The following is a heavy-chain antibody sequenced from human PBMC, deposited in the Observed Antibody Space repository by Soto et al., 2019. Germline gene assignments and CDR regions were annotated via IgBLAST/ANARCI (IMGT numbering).Heavy chain of an antibody. CDR3: ARDGYNDFDY. V-gene: IGHV3-21*01. CDR2: ISSSSSYI. Sequence: GGSLRLAISASGFPVSSYSVNWVRQAPGKGLEWVSSISSSSSYIYYADSVKGRFTISRDNAKNSLYLQMNSLRAEDTAVYYCARDGYNDFDYWGQGTLVTVSS. J-gene: IGHJ4*02. D-gene: IGHD5-12*01. CDR1: GFPVSSYS.